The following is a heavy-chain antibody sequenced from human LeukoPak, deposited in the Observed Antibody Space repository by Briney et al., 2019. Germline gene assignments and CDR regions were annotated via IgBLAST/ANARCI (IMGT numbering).Heavy chain of an antibody. CDR1: GYTFTGYY. V-gene: IGHV1-2*06. CDR2: INPNSGGT. D-gene: IGHD6-13*01. Sequence: ASVKVSCKASGYTFTGYYMHWVRQAPGQRLEWMGRINPNSGGTNYALNFQGRVTMTRDTSISTAYMELSRLRSDDTAVYYCARDKVAAADGWFDPWGQGTLVTVSS. J-gene: IGHJ5*02. CDR3: ARDKVAAADGWFDP.